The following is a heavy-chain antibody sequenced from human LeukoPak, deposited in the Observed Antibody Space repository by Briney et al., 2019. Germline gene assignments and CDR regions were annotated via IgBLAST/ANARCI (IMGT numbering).Heavy chain of an antibody. J-gene: IGHJ6*02. D-gene: IGHD2-15*01. Sequence: SETLSLTCAVSGGSISSSNWWSWVRQPPGKGLEWIGEIYHSGSTNYNPSLKSRVTISEDKSKNQFSLKLSSVTAADTAVYYCARVDLVAAIGARGMDVWGQGTTVTVSS. CDR2: IYHSGST. V-gene: IGHV4-4*02. CDR1: GGSISSSNW. CDR3: ARVDLVAAIGARGMDV.